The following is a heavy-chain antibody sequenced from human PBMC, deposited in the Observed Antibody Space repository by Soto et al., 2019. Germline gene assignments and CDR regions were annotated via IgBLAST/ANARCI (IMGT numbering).Heavy chain of an antibody. CDR1: GYTFTSYG. Sequence: VASVKVSCKASGYTFTSYGISWVRQAPGQGLEWMGWISAYNGNTNYAQKLQGRVTMTTDTSTSTAYMELRSLRSDDTAVYYCARDPSPYYDFWSGYSNPQFDYWGQGTLVTVSS. J-gene: IGHJ4*02. CDR2: ISAYNGNT. D-gene: IGHD3-3*01. CDR3: ARDPSPYYDFWSGYSNPQFDY. V-gene: IGHV1-18*04.